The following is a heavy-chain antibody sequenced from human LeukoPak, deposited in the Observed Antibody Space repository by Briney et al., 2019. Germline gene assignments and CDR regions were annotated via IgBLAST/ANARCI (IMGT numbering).Heavy chain of an antibody. CDR1: GYTFTTYY. CDR3: AREYQPEWDFLDSRTLDY. CDR2: ISAYNGNT. D-gene: IGHD6-13*01. Sequence: ASVKVSCKASGYTFTTYYMHWVRQAPGQGLEWMGWISAYNGNTNYAQKLQGRVTMTTDTSTSTAYMELRSLRSDDTAVYYCAREYQPEWDFLDSRTLDYWGQGTLVTVSS. J-gene: IGHJ4*02. V-gene: IGHV1-18*04.